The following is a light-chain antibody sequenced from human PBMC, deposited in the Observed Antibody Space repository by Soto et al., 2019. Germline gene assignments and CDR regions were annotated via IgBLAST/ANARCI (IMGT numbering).Light chain of an antibody. J-gene: IGKJ1*01. CDR1: QSVSSNY. CDR2: AAT. V-gene: IGKV3-20*01. Sequence: EIVLTQSPGTLSLSPGERATLSCRASQSVSSNYLTWYLQKPGQAPRLLIYAATSRAPGIPDRFSGSWSRSAFTLTISRLAPDCFAVYYCQQYGSLPWTFGNATKV. CDR3: QQYGSLPWT.